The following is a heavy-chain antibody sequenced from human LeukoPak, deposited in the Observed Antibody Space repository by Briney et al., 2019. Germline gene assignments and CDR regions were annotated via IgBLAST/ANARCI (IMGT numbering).Heavy chain of an antibody. Sequence: PSETLSLTCTVSGXSISSSSYYWAWIRQPPGKGLEWIGTIYYTGSTYYNPSLKSRVTMSVDTSKNQFSLKVRSVTAADTAVYYCATSRSGSSYADYWGQGVLVTVSS. CDR1: GXSISSSSYY. CDR2: IYYTGST. V-gene: IGHV4-39*01. J-gene: IGHJ4*02. D-gene: IGHD5-18*01. CDR3: ATSRSGSSYADY.